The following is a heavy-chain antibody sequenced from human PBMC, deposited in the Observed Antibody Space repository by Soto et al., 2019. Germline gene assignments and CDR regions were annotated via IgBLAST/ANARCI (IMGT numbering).Heavy chain of an antibody. V-gene: IGHV4-34*09. CDR1: GGSFSGNY. D-gene: IGHD3-16*01. CDR3: AREGGESSDGLYYFDS. J-gene: IGHJ4*02. Sequence: SETLSLTCAVYGGSFSGNYRSWIRQPPGKGLEWIGHIYYSGNTDYNPSLKSRLAISIETSKNQFSLKLSSVTAADTAVYFCAREGGESSDGLYYFDSWGQGSLVTVSS. CDR2: IYYSGNT.